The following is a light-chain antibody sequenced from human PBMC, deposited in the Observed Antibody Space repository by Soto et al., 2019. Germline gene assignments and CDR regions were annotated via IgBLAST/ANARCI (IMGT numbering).Light chain of an antibody. Sequence: DIVLTQSPATLSLSPGERATLSCRASQSVSSYLACYQQKPGQAPRLLIYDASNRATGIPARFSGSGSGTDFALTIRSLEPDDFAVYYCQQRSNWPLTFGGGTKVAIK. J-gene: IGKJ4*01. CDR1: QSVSSY. CDR3: QQRSNWPLT. CDR2: DAS. V-gene: IGKV3-11*01.